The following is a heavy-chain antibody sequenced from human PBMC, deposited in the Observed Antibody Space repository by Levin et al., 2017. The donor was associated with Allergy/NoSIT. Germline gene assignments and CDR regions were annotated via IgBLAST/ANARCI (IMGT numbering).Heavy chain of an antibody. D-gene: IGHD3-22*01. Sequence: GGSLRLSCAASGFTFSSYSMNWVRQAPGKGLEWVSYISSSSSTIYYADSVKGRFTISRDNAKNSLYLQMNSLRAEDTAVYYCARDSYYDSSGYAPPDAFDIWGQGTMVTVSS. J-gene: IGHJ3*02. CDR1: GFTFSSYS. CDR2: ISSSSSTI. V-gene: IGHV3-48*01. CDR3: ARDSYYDSSGYAPPDAFDI.